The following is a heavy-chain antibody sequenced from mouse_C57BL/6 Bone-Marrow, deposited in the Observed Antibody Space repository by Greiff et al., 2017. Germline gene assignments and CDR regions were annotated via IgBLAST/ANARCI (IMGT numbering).Heavy chain of an antibody. CDR3: ALITTVGFDY. D-gene: IGHD1-1*01. CDR2: IHPNSGST. CDR1: GYTFTSYW. V-gene: IGHV1-64*01. J-gene: IGHJ2*01. Sequence: VQLQQPGAELVKPGASVKLSCKASGYTFTSYWMHWVKQRPGQGLEWIGMIHPNSGSTNYNENFKSKATLTVDKSSSTAYMQLSSLTSEDSAIYYCALITTVGFDYWGQGTTLTVSA.